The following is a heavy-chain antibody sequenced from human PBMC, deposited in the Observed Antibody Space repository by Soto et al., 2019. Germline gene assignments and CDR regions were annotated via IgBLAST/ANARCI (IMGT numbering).Heavy chain of an antibody. CDR2: INHSGST. J-gene: IGHJ6*02. Sequence: SETLSLTCAVYGGSFSGYYWSWIRQPPGKGLEWIGEINHSGSTNYNPSLKSRVTISVDTSKNQFSLKLSSVTAADTAVYYCARGMIYYYYGMDVWGQGTTVTVSS. D-gene: IGHD3-16*01. CDR1: GGSFSGYY. V-gene: IGHV4-34*01. CDR3: ARGMIYYYYGMDV.